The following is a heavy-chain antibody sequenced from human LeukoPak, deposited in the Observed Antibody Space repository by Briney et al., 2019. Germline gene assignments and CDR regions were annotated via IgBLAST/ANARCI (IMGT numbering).Heavy chain of an antibody. J-gene: IGHJ4*02. Sequence: GGSLRLSCAVSGFTLRSYAIHWVRQAPGKGLQWVAFISYDAAVKYYADSVRGRFTVSRDNSKNTLSLQMNSLRPEDTAVYYCARDFSTWYSIDYWGRGTLVIVSS. D-gene: IGHD2-15*01. CDR1: GFTLRSYA. CDR3: ARDFSTWYSIDY. CDR2: ISYDAAVK. V-gene: IGHV3-30-3*01.